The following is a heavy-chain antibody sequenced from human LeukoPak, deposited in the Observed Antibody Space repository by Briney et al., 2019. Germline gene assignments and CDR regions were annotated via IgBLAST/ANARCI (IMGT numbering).Heavy chain of an antibody. D-gene: IGHD4-17*01. CDR1: GGSISSHY. V-gene: IGHV4-59*11. J-gene: IGHJ6*03. CDR3: ARDFRDGDSVFYYYYMDV. CDR2: IYYSGST. Sequence: SETLSLTCTVSGGSISSHYWSWIRQPPGKGLEWIGYIYYSGSTNCNLSLKSRGTISIDTSKNQFSLKLSSVTAADTAVYYCARDFRDGDSVFYYYYMDVWGKGTTVTVSS.